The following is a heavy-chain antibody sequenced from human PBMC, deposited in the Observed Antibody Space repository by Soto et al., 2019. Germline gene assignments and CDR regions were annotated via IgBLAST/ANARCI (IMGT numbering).Heavy chain of an antibody. CDR2: IYYSGST. J-gene: IGHJ6*03. Sequence: SETLSLTCTVSGGSISSYYWSWIRQPPGKGLEWIGYIYYSGSTNYNPSLKSRVTISVDTSKNQFSLKLSSVTAADTAVYYCARTTTANGGYYYYMDVWGKGTTVTVS. D-gene: IGHD4-4*01. CDR3: ARTTTANGGYYYYMDV. CDR1: GGSISSYY. V-gene: IGHV4-59*01.